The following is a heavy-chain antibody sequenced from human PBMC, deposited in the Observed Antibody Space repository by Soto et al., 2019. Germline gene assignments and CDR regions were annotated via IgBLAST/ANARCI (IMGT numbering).Heavy chain of an antibody. CDR3: ARGHYGDYLFHYMDV. CDR1: GFTVSSNY. V-gene: IGHV3-53*04. D-gene: IGHD4-17*01. Sequence: EVQLVESGGGLVQPGGSLRLSCAASGFTVSSNYMSWVRQAPGKGLEWVSVIYSGGSTYYADSVKGRFTISRHNSKNTLYLEMNSLRAEDTAVYYCARGHYGDYLFHYMDVWGKGTTVTVSS. J-gene: IGHJ6*03. CDR2: IYSGGST.